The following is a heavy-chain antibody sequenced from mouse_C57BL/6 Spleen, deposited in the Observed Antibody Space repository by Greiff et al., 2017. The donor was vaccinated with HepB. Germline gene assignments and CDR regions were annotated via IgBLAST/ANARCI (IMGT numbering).Heavy chain of an antibody. V-gene: IGHV5-9-1*02. CDR1: GFTFSNSA. CDR3: TREYDGFDY. Sequence: EVMLVESGEGLVKPGGSLKLSCAASGFTFSNSAMSWVRQTPEKRLEWVAYISGGGDYIYYTDTVKGRFTISRDNARNTLYLQMSSLKSEDTAMYYCTREYDGFDYWGQGSTLTVSS. CDR2: ISGGGDYI. D-gene: IGHD2-3*01. J-gene: IGHJ2*01.